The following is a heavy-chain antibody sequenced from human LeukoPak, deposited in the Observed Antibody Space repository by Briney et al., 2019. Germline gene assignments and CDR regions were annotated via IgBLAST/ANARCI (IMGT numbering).Heavy chain of an antibody. J-gene: IGHJ5*02. CDR3: ARRLTQYDCFDP. V-gene: IGHV6-1*01. D-gene: IGHD2-2*01. Sequence: SQTLSLTCAISGDSVSSNSVTWNWIRQSPSRGLEWLGRTYYRSTWYNDYAVSVRGRITVNPDTSKNQFHLHLNSVTPEDTAVYYCARRLTQYDCFDPWGQGIPVTVSS. CDR1: GDSVSSNSVT. CDR2: TYYRSTWYN.